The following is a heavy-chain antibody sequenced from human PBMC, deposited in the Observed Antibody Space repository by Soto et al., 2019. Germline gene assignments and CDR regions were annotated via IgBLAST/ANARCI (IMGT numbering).Heavy chain of an antibody. Sequence: SGGSLRLSCAASGFTFSRYAMSWVRQAPGKGLEWVSGISGSGGSTYYADSVKGRFTISRDNSKNTLYLQMNSLRAEGTAVYYCAKSRSGWLVYYWGQGTLVTVSS. J-gene: IGHJ4*02. D-gene: IGHD6-19*01. CDR3: AKSRSGWLVYY. CDR2: ISGSGGST. CDR1: GFTFSRYA. V-gene: IGHV3-23*01.